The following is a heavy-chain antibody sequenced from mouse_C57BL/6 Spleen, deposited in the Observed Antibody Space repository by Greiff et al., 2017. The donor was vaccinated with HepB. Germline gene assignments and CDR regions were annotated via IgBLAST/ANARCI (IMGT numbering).Heavy chain of an antibody. CDR1: GYAFTNYL. Sequence: QVQLQQSGAELVRPGTSVKVSCKASGYAFTNYLIEWVKQRPGQGLEWIGVINPGSGGTNYNEKFKGKATLTADKSSSTAYMQLSSLSSEDSAVSFDARRGVYCDCDGGAWFAYWGQGTLVTVSA. D-gene: IGHD2-4*01. CDR3: ARRGVYCDCDGGAWFAY. J-gene: IGHJ3*01. CDR2: INPGSGGT. V-gene: IGHV1-54*01.